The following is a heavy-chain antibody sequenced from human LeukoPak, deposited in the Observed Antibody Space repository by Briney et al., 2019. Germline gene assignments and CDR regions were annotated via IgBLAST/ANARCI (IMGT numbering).Heavy chain of an antibody. J-gene: IGHJ4*02. CDR3: ARALVYYFDS. V-gene: IGHV1-46*01. CDR1: GYIFTNYY. CDR2: ITPTGGTT. D-gene: IGHD2-8*01. Sequence: ASVKVSCKASGYIFTNYYIHWVRQAPGQGLEWMGLITPTGGTTIYAQKFQGRVTMTSDLSTSTVNMDLSSLRSEDTAVYYWARALVYYFDSWGQGTLVTVSS.